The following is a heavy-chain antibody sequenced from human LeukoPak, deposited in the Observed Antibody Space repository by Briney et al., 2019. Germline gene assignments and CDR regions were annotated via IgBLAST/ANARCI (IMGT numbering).Heavy chain of an antibody. CDR3: ASRIRKPSGSPIDY. CDR1: GGSFSGYY. V-gene: IGHV4-34*01. CDR2: INHSGST. Sequence: SETLSLTCAVYGGSFSGYYWSWIRQPPGKGLEWIGEINHSGSTNYNPSLKSRVTISVDTSKNQFSLKLSSVTAADTAVYYCASRIRKPSGSPIDYWGQGTLVTVSS. D-gene: IGHD3-3*02. J-gene: IGHJ4*02.